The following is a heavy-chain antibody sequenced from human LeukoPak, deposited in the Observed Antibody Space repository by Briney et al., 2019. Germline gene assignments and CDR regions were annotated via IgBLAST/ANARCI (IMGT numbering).Heavy chain of an antibody. CDR1: GYSFTSHY. V-gene: IGHV1-46*01. J-gene: IGHJ5*02. Sequence: PMASVKVSCKASGYSFTSHYMHWVRQAPGQGLERMGLINPRGTSTIYAEKFQGRIIMTRDMSTTTDYMELSSLKSDDTAVYYCARDNSIHERGWWFDPWGQGTLVTVSS. CDR3: ARDNSIHERGWWFDP. CDR2: INPRGTST. D-gene: IGHD4-23*01.